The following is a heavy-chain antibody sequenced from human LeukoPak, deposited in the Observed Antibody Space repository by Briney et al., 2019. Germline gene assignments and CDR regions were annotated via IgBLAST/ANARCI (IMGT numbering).Heavy chain of an antibody. CDR1: GFTFSSYA. Sequence: GRSLRLSCAVSGFTFSSYAMHWVRQAPGKGLEWVAVISYDGSNKYYADSVKGRFTISRDNSKNTLYLQMNSLRAEDTAVYYCARDSMESSSWYGYYYYYMDVWGKGTTVTVSS. CDR3: ARDSMESSSWYGYYYYYMDV. J-gene: IGHJ6*03. CDR2: ISYDGSNK. D-gene: IGHD6-13*01. V-gene: IGHV3-30*04.